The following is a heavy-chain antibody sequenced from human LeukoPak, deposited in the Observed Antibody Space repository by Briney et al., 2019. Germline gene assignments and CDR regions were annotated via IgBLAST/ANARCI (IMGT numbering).Heavy chain of an antibody. V-gene: IGHV3-23*01. Sequence: SGGSLRLSCAASGFTFSSYAMSWVRQAPGKGLEWVSGISDIGGSTYYADSVKGRFTISRDNAKNSLYLQMNSLRAEDTAVYYCARDQDGDYQMNPYYYYGMDVWGQGTTVTVSS. J-gene: IGHJ6*02. CDR3: ARDQDGDYQMNPYYYYGMDV. CDR1: GFTFSSYA. D-gene: IGHD4-17*01. CDR2: ISDIGGST.